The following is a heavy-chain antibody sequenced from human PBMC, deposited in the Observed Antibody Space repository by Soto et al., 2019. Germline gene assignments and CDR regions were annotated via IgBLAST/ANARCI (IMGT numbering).Heavy chain of an antibody. CDR1: GFTFSSYS. V-gene: IGHV3-48*01. Sequence: PGGSLRLSCAASGFTFSSYSMNWVRQAPGKGLEWVSYISSSSSTIYYADSVKGRFTISRDNSKNTLYLQMNSLRAEDTAVYYCARDKGKRGYNHPLDYWGQGTLVTVSS. D-gene: IGHD5-18*01. J-gene: IGHJ4*02. CDR3: ARDKGKRGYNHPLDY. CDR2: ISSSSSTI.